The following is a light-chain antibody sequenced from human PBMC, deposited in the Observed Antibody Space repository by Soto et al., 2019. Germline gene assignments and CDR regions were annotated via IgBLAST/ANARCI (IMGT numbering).Light chain of an antibody. V-gene: IGLV2-14*01. CDR3: SSYRSGGTEV. J-gene: IGLJ1*01. CDR2: DVA. Sequence: ALTQPASVSGSPGQSITISCPGTSSDVGRYDYVSWYQQHLGKVPKVVIYDVANRPSGVSDRFSGSKSGYTASLNISGLQAEDEADYYCSSYRSGGTEVFGTGTKLTVL. CDR1: SSDVGRYDY.